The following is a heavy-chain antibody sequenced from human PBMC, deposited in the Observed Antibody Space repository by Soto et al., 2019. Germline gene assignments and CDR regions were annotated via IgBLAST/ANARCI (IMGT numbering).Heavy chain of an antibody. D-gene: IGHD3-9*01. CDR3: ARHRGYYDILTGYYTELNFDY. V-gene: IGHV4-39*01. Sequence: SETLSLTCTVSGGSISSSSYYWGWIRQPPGKGLEWIGSIYYSGTTYYNPSLKSRVTISVDTSKNQFSLRLSSVTAADTAVYYCARHRGYYDILTGYYTELNFDYWGQGTLVTVSS. CDR1: GGSISSSSYY. J-gene: IGHJ4*02. CDR2: IYYSGTT.